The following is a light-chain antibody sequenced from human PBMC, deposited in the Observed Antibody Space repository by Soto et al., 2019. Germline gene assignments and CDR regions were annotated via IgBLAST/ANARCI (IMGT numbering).Light chain of an antibody. V-gene: IGKV3-20*01. CDR3: QHYDGSLWT. CDR1: QGVSGNS. J-gene: IGKJ1*01. CDR2: DVS. Sequence: EIVMTQSPDTLSVSPGERATLTCRAGQGVSGNSLAWYRQNSGQXPRLIIYDVSTRATGIPDRFSGSESGTDLTLTISRLEPEDGALFVCQHYDGSLWTFGQGTKVDIK.